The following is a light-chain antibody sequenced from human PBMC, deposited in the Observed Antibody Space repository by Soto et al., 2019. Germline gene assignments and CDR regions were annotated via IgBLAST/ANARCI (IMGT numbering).Light chain of an antibody. V-gene: IGKV1D-12*01. J-gene: IGKJ5*01. Sequence: DIQMTQSPSSVSASVGDRVTITCRASQDIGSWFAWYQQKPGKVPKLLIYAASILQSGVPSRFSGSGSGTDFTLTINNLQPEDFATYYCQQVKSFPVSFGQGTRLENK. CDR1: QDIGSW. CDR2: AAS. CDR3: QQVKSFPVS.